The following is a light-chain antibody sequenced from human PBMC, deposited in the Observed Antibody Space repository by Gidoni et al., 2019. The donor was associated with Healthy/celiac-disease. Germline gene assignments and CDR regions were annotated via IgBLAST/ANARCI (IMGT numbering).Light chain of an antibody. CDR2: DAS. V-gene: IGKV3-11*01. Sequence: EIVLTQSPATLSLSPGERATLPCRASQSVSSYLAWYQQKPGQAPRLLIYDASNRATGIPARFSGSGSGTDFTLTISSLEPEDFAVYYCQQRRRTFGGGTKVEIK. J-gene: IGKJ4*01. CDR3: QQRRRT. CDR1: QSVSSY.